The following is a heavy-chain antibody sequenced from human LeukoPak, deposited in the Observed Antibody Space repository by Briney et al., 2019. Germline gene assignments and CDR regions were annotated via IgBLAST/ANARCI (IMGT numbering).Heavy chain of an antibody. CDR1: GFTFSSYA. Sequence: GGSLRLSCAASGFTFSSYAMSWVRQAPGKGLEWVSGISSNGASTYYVDSVKGRFTISRDNSKNTLYLQMNSLRAEDMALYYCAKARTGTFTYWYFDLWGRGTLVTVSS. CDR2: ISSNGAST. CDR3: AKARTGTFTYWYFDL. V-gene: IGHV3-23*01. J-gene: IGHJ2*01. D-gene: IGHD1-7*01.